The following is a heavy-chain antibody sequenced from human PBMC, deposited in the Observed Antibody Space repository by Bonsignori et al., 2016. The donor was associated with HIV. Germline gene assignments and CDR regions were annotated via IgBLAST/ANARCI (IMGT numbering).Heavy chain of an antibody. J-gene: IGHJ3*02. CDR3: ARDRGDRWADDAFDI. D-gene: IGHD2-21*01. CDR1: GFTFSPYE. Sequence: GGSLRLSCAASGFTFSPYEMNWVRQAPGKGLEWVSYISTSGSARYYADSVKGRFTISRDDAKNSLYLQMNSLRAEDTAVYYCARDRGDRWADDAFDIWGQGTMVTVSS. V-gene: IGHV3-48*03. CDR2: ISTSGSAR.